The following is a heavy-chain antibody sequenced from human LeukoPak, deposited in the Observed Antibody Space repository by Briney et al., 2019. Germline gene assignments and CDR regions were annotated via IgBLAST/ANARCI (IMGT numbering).Heavy chain of an antibody. CDR1: GFTFSSYE. CDR2: ISGSGGST. D-gene: IGHD3-10*01. V-gene: IGHV3-23*01. Sequence: QPGGSLRLSCAASGFTFSSYEMNWVRQAPGKGLEWVSAISGSGGSTYYAYSVKGRFTISRDNSKNTLYLQMNSLRAEDTAVYYCAKGDSVLLWFGESAKYFDYWGQGTLVTVSS. J-gene: IGHJ4*02. CDR3: AKGDSVLLWFGESAKYFDY.